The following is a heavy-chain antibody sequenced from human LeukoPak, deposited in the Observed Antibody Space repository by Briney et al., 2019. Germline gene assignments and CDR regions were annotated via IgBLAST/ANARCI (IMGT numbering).Heavy chain of an antibody. V-gene: IGHV4-59*01. D-gene: IGHD3-3*01. CDR1: GGSISSYY. CDR3: ARDHTNYDFWSGYYTWHWFDP. Sequence: NSSETLSLTCTVSGGSISSYYWSWIRQPPGKGREWSGYIYYSGSTNYNPSLKSPVTLSVDMSKYQFSLKLSSVTAADTAVYYCARDHTNYDFWSGYYTWHWFDPWGQGTLVTVSS. CDR2: IYYSGST. J-gene: IGHJ5*02.